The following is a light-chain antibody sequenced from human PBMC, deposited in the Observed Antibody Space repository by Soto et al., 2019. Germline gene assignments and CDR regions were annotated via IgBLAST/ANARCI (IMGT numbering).Light chain of an antibody. V-gene: IGKV3-20*01. Sequence: EIVLTQSPGTLSLSPGERATLSCRASESVRSSYLAWYQQKPGQAPRLLIYGASSRATGIPDRFSGSGSGTDFTLTISRLDPEDFAVYYCQQYGSTPLTFGQGNKVEIK. CDR3: QQYGSTPLT. CDR2: GAS. CDR1: ESVRSSY. J-gene: IGKJ1*01.